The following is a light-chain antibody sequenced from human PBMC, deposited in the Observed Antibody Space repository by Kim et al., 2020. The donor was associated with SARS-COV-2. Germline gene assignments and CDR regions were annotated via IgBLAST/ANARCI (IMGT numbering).Light chain of an antibody. CDR2: RAS. J-gene: IGKJ2*01. CDR3: QRYGGPPPYP. CDR1: RPPSRSI. V-gene: IGKV3-20*01. Sequence: SPADRGTPPSSGARPPSRSILAWYQLRLGQPPRLLIYRASARASDIPVRFSGSGSATDFTLTIRSLEPEDFAVYYCQRYGGPPPYPFGQGTKLEI.